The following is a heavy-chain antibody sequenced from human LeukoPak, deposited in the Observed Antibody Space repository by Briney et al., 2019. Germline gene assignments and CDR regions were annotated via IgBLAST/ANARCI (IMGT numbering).Heavy chain of an antibody. CDR3: AKPGGPLYFDWLFDFDY. D-gene: IGHD3-9*01. CDR2: ISGSGGST. V-gene: IGHV3-23*01. CDR1: GFTFSSYA. Sequence: GGSLRLSCAASGFTFSSYAMSWVRQAPGKGLEWVSAISGSGGSTYYADSVKGRFTISRDNSKNALYLQMNSLRAEDTAVYYCAKPGGPLYFDWLFDFDYWGQGTLVTVSS. J-gene: IGHJ4*02.